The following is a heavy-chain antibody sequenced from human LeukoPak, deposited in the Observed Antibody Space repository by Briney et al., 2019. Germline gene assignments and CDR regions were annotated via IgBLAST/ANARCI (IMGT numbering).Heavy chain of an antibody. V-gene: IGHV4-59*01. CDR3: ARTTEGYAGGPGYSYYYYMDV. J-gene: IGHJ6*03. CDR1: GGSFSSYY. Sequence: SETLSLTCAVYGGSFSSYYWSWIRQPPGKGLEWIGYIHYSGSTHYNPSLKSRVTISVDTSKNQVSLKLRSVTAADTAVYYCARTTEGYAGGPGYSYYYYMDVWGKGTTVTISS. D-gene: IGHD5-12*01. CDR2: IHYSGST.